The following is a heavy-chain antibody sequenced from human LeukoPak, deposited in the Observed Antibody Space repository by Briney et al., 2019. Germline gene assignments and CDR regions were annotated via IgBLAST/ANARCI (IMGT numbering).Heavy chain of an antibody. D-gene: IGHD3-10*01. CDR2: IYYSGST. Sequence: PSETLSLTCTVSGGPISSSSYYWGWLRQPPGEGLDWVGSIYYSGSTYYNPSLKSRVTISVDTSKNQFSLKLSSVTAADTAVYYCARDQPRYYGSGSYGGFGYWGQGTLVTVSS. J-gene: IGHJ4*02. CDR1: GGPISSSSYY. CDR3: ARDQPRYYGSGSYGGFGY. V-gene: IGHV4-39*07.